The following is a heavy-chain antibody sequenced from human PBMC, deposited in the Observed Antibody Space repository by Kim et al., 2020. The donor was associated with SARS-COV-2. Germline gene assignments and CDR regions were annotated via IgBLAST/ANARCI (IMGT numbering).Heavy chain of an antibody. Sequence: GGSLRLSCAASGFTFSSYELNWVRQAPGKGLEWVSYISSSGTTIYYADSVKGRFTISRDNAKNSLYLQMNSLRAEDTAVYYCAGDYYVSSGYEIDYWGQGTLATVSS. CDR3: AGDYYVSSGYEIDY. CDR2: ISSSGTTI. J-gene: IGHJ4*02. V-gene: IGHV3-48*03. D-gene: IGHD3-22*01. CDR1: GFTFSSYE.